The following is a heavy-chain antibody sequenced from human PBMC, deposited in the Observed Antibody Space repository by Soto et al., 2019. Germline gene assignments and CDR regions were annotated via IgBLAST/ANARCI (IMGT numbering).Heavy chain of an antibody. CDR3: ARHSLFEAARLSWFDP. V-gene: IGHV4-39*01. CDR1: GGSISSSSYY. Sequence: QLLESGPGLVKPSETLSLTCTVSGGSISSSSYYWGWIRQPPGKGLEWIGSIYYSGSTYYNPSLKSRVTISVDTSKNQFSLKLSSVTAADTAVYYCARHSLFEAARLSWFDPWGQGTLVTVSS. CDR2: IYYSGST. D-gene: IGHD6-6*01. J-gene: IGHJ5*02.